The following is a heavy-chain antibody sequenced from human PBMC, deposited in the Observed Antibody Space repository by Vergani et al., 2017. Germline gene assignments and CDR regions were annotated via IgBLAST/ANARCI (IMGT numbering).Heavy chain of an antibody. CDR3: ARENKGYCSSTSCFRYYYYYYMDV. CDR1: GFTFSSYA. CDR2: ISSSSSTI. Sequence: EVQLLESGGGLVQPGGSLRLSCAASGFTFSSYAMSWVRQVPGKGLEWVSYISSSSSTIYYADSVKGRFTISRDNAKNSLYLQMNSLRAEDTAVYYCARENKGYCSSTSCFRYYYYYYMDVWGKGTTVTVSS. V-gene: IGHV3-48*01. D-gene: IGHD2-2*01. J-gene: IGHJ6*03.